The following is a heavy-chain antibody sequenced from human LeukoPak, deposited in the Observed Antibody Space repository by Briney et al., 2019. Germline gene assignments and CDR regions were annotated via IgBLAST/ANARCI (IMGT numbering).Heavy chain of an antibody. J-gene: IGHJ4*02. V-gene: IGHV3-20*04. CDR2: VSRNGGSI. Sequence: GGSLRLSCAASGFTFDEYGMTWVRQAPGKGLEWVSGVSRNGGSIGYADSVKGRFTISRDNAKNSLYLQMNSLRAEDTALYYCVRSITIFGVWGQGTLVTVSP. D-gene: IGHD3-3*01. CDR3: VRSITIFGV. CDR1: GFTFDEYG.